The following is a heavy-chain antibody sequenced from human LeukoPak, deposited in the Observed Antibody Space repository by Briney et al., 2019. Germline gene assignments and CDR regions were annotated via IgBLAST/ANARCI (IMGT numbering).Heavy chain of an antibody. CDR1: GFTFSSYA. CDR3: ARDFPYYYDSSGYSLHY. V-gene: IGHV3-30*04. Sequence: PGGSLRLSCAASGFTFSSYAMHWVRQAPGKGLEWVAVISYDGSNKYYADSVKGRFTISRDTSKNTLYLQMNSLRAEDTAVYYCARDFPYYYDSSGYSLHYWGQGTLVTVSS. CDR2: ISYDGSNK. J-gene: IGHJ4*02. D-gene: IGHD3-22*01.